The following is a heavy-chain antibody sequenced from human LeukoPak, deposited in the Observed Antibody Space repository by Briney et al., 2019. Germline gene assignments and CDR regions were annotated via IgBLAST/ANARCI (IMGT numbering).Heavy chain of an antibody. Sequence: GGSLRLSCAASGFSVREYFMAWVRQAPEKGLQWVSHIFSADGIEYADSVKGRFTVSRDTATNTVYLQMNSLRVEDTAIYFCARGRSKTTVFEDWGLGTLVTVSS. D-gene: IGHD4-17*01. J-gene: IGHJ4*02. V-gene: IGHV3-53*01. CDR2: IFSADGI. CDR1: GFSVREYF. CDR3: ARGRSKTTVFED.